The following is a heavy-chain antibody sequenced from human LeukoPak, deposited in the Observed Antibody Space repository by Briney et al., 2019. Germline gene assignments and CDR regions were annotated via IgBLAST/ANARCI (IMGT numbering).Heavy chain of an antibody. CDR1: GPTASSNY. Sequence: SLTLSWPASGPTASSNYMSCVRQLEGNVLDWVSVMYSGGSTYYADSVKGRFTISRDNSKNTLYLQMNSLRAEDTAVYYCARGGRYYGSGSPPLHWGQGTLVTVSS. V-gene: IGHV3-66*01. D-gene: IGHD3-10*01. CDR3: ARGGRYYGSGSPPLH. CDR2: MYSGGST. J-gene: IGHJ4*02.